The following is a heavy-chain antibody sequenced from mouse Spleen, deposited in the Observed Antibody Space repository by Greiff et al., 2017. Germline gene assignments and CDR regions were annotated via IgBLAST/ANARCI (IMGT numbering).Heavy chain of an antibody. J-gene: IGHJ4*01. CDR2: IDPSDSET. CDR1: GYTFTSYW. V-gene: IGHV1-52*01. Sequence: VQLQQPGAELVMPGSSVKLSCKASGYTFTSYWMHWVKQRPIQGLEWIGNIDPSDSETHYNQKFKDKATLTVDKSSSTAYMQLSSLTSEDSAVYYCARGWVRGAMDYWGQGTSVTVSS. D-gene: IGHD2-2*01. CDR3: ARGWVRGAMDY.